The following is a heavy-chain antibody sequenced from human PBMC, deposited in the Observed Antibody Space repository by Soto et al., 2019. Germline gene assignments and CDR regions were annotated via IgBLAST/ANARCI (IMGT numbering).Heavy chain of an antibody. Sequence: PGESLKISCNASGYNFTNYWIGWVRQMPGKGLEWMAIIYPGDSDARYRPSSQGQVTISADKSINTAYLQWNSLKASDTAMYYCARSRITGTTWSFDKWGQGTLVTVS. CDR3: ARSRITGTTWSFDK. CDR1: GYNFTNYW. D-gene: IGHD1-20*01. V-gene: IGHV5-51*01. CDR2: IYPGDSDA. J-gene: IGHJ4*02.